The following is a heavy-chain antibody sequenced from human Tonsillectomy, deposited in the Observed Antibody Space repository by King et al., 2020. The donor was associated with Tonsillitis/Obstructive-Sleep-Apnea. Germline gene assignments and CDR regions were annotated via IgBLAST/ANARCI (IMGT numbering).Heavy chain of an antibody. Sequence: VQLVESGAEVKKPGESLKISCTAPGYSFSTYWIGWVRQMPGKGLEWMGIIYPDDSDTRYSPSFQGQVTISADKSINTAYLQWSSLKASDTAMYYCARARGENSNQMTFYYYYYMDVWGKGTTVTVSS. CDR2: IYPDDSDT. CDR1: GYSFSTYW. J-gene: IGHJ6*03. D-gene: IGHD4-11*01. CDR3: ARARGENSNQMTFYYYYYMDV. V-gene: IGHV5-51*01.